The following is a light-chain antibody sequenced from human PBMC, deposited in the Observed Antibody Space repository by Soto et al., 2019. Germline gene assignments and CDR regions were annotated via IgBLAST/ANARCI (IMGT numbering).Light chain of an antibody. J-gene: IGKJ5*01. CDR3: QQYGSSPPVT. Sequence: EIVLTQSPGTLSLSPGERATLSCRASQSVSSSYLAWYQQKPGQAPRLLIYGASGRATGIPDRFSGSGSGTDFTLTISRLEPEDWAVYYWQQYGSSPPVTFGQGTRLEI. CDR1: QSVSSSY. V-gene: IGKV3-20*01. CDR2: GAS.